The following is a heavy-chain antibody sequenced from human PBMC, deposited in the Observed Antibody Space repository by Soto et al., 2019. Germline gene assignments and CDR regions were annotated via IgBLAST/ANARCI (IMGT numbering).Heavy chain of an antibody. CDR1: GYTFTSYD. CDR3: ARGAGELRFLEWLFWNWFDP. J-gene: IGHJ5*02. CDR2: MNPNSGNT. V-gene: IGHV1-8*01. D-gene: IGHD3-3*01. Sequence: ASVKVSCKASGYTFTSYDINWVRQATGQGLEWMGWMNPNSGNTGYAQKFQGRVTMTRNTSISTAYMELSSLRSEDTAVYYCARGAGELRFLEWLFWNWFDPWGQGTLVTVSS.